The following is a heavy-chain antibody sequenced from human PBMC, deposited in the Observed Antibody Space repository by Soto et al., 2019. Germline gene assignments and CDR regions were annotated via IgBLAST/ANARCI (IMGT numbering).Heavy chain of an antibody. J-gene: IGHJ6*02. V-gene: IGHV1-69*01. CDR1: GGTFSTYA. CDR3: ARSQGGSSSLDIYYYYYYGMDV. Sequence: QVQLVQSGAEVKKPGSSVKVSCKAPGGTFSTYAISWVRQAPGQGLEWMGGVIPIFGTPKYAQKFQGRVTITADESTSTGYMELRSLRSEDTAVYYCARSQGGSSSLDIYYYYYYGMDVWGQGTTVTFSS. CDR2: VIPIFGTP. D-gene: IGHD2-15*01.